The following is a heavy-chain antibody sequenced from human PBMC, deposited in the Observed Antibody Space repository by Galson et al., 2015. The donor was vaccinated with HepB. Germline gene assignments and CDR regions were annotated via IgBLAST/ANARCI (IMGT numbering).Heavy chain of an antibody. D-gene: IGHD5-18*01. CDR2: IYYSGST. V-gene: IGHV4-59*01. J-gene: IGHJ4*02. CDR3: ARGRERWIQLWPYFDY. Sequence: LSLTCTVSGGSISSYYWSWIRQPPGKGLEWIGYIYYSGSTNYNPSLKSRVTISVDTSKNQFSLKLSSVTAADTAVYYCARGRERWIQLWPYFDYWGQGTLVTVSS. CDR1: GGSISSYY.